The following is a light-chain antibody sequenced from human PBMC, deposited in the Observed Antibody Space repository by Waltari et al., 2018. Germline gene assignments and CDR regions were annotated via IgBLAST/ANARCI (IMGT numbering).Light chain of an antibody. CDR1: SSDVGGYDY. CDR3: SSFTSSSTLV. V-gene: IGLV2-14*03. J-gene: IGLJ2*01. Sequence: QSALTQPASVYGSPGQSITISCIGTSSDVGGYDYVSWYQQHPGKPPKLMIYDVTNRPSGVSDRFSGSKSGNTASLTISGLQAEDEADYYCSSFTSSSTLVFGGGTELTVL. CDR2: DVT.